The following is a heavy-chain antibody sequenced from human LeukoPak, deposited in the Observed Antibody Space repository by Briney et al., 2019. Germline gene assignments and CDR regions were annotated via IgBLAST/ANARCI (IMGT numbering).Heavy chain of an antibody. CDR2: IIPILGMA. D-gene: IGHD2-2*01. CDR1: GYTFTSYG. CDR3: AESYCSSASCYDDYYYGMDV. Sequence: ASVKVSCKASGYTFTSYGISWVRQAPGQGLEWMGRIIPILGMANYAQKFQGRVTITADKSTSTAYMELSSLRSEDTAVYYCAESYCSSASCYDDYYYGMDVWGQGTTVTVSS. J-gene: IGHJ6*02. V-gene: IGHV1-69*04.